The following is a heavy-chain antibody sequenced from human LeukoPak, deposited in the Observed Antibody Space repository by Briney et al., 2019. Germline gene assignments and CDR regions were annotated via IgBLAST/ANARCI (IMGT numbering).Heavy chain of an antibody. CDR1: GYNFTNYW. CDR3: AIPGYRYGPV. V-gene: IGHV5-51*01. Sequence: GESLKISCKGSGYNFTNYWIGWVRQMPGKGLEWMGIIYPGDSDTRYSPSFQGQVTISADKSITTAYLQWSSLRASDTAMYYCAIPGYRYGPVWGQGTLVTVSS. J-gene: IGHJ4*02. CDR2: IYPGDSDT. D-gene: IGHD5-18*01.